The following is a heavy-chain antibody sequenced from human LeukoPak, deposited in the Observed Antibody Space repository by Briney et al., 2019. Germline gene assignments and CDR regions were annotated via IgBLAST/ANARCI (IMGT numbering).Heavy chain of an antibody. CDR1: GFTFNNYA. D-gene: IGHD6-19*01. CDR3: ASYSSGWQNDY. V-gene: IGHV3-30-3*01. CDR2: ISYDGSNK. Sequence: GGSLRLSCAVSGFTFNNYAFHWVRQAPGKGLEWVAVISYDGSNKYYADSVKGRFTISRDNSKNTLYLQMNSLRAEDTAVYYCASYSSGWQNDYWGQGTLVTVSS. J-gene: IGHJ4*02.